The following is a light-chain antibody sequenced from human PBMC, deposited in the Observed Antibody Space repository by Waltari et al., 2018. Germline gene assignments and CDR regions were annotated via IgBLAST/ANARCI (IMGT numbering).Light chain of an antibody. CDR3: SSYTLKNTVI. V-gene: IGLV2-14*01. CDR1: PSDIGTYEF. Sequence: QSALTQPASVSGSPGQSITISCTGSPSDIGTYEFVSWYQHHPGKAPKLIIYEVIFRPSGVSNRFSGSKSGNTASLTVSGLQAEDEGVYYCSSYTLKNTVIFGGGTKLTVL. J-gene: IGLJ2*01. CDR2: EVI.